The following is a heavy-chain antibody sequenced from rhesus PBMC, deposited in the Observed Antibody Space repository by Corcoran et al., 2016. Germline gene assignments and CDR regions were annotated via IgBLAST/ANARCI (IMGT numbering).Heavy chain of an antibody. CDR2: ISRGGSN. V-gene: IGHV4S14*01. D-gene: IGHD3-3*01. CDR3: ARRGLGAFDF. Sequence: QVQLQESGPGLVKPSETLSLTCAVSGYSISSGYYWGWIRQPPGKGLEWIGHISRGGSNYLNPSLKSRVTISTDTSKNQFSLKLSSVTAADTAVYFCARRGLGAFDFWGQGLRVTVSS. J-gene: IGHJ3*01. CDR1: GYSISSGYY.